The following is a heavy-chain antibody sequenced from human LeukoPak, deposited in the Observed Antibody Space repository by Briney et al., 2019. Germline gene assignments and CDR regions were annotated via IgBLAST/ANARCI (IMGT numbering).Heavy chain of an antibody. J-gene: IGHJ4*02. Sequence: SETLSLTCTASGGSISSYYWSWIRQPPGKGLEWIGYIYYSGSTNYNPSLKSRVTISVDTSKNQFSLKLSSVTAADTAVYYCARATVGASDYWGQGTLVTVSS. V-gene: IGHV4-59*01. CDR3: ARATVGASDY. CDR2: IYYSGST. D-gene: IGHD1-26*01. CDR1: GGSISSYY.